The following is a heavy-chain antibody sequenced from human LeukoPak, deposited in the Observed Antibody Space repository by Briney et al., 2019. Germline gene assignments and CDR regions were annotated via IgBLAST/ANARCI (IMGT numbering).Heavy chain of an antibody. CDR1: GGSISSGGYS. V-gene: IGHV4-30-2*01. CDR3: ARGDYGDYVTHY. Sequence: PSETLSLTCAVSGGSISSGGYSWSWTRQPPGKGLEWIGYIYHSGSTYYNPSLKSRVTISVDRSKNQFSLKLSSVTAADTAVYYCARGDYGDYVTHYWGQGTLVTVSS. D-gene: IGHD4-17*01. J-gene: IGHJ4*02. CDR2: IYHSGST.